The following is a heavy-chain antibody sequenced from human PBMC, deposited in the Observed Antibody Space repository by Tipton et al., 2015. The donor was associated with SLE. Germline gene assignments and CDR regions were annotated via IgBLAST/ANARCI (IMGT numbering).Heavy chain of an antibody. CDR3: AREGATGYYYYGMDV. V-gene: IGHV3-21*01. D-gene: IGHD1-26*01. CDR1: GFTFTSYT. J-gene: IGHJ6*02. CDR2: ISSSSSYI. Sequence: SLRLSCAASGFTFTSYTMNWVRQAPGKGLEWVSSISSSSSYIYYADSVKGRFTISRDNAKNSLYLQMDSLRAEDTAVYFCAREGATGYYYYGMDVWGQGTTVTVSS.